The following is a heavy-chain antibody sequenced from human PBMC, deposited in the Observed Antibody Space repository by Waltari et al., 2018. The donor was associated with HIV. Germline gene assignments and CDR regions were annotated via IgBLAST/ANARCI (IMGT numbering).Heavy chain of an antibody. CDR2: ISGDGKNK. CDR1: GFTISCDN. D-gene: IGHD2-21*02. CDR3: AREVTSSKVMNY. V-gene: IGHV3-48*03. Sequence: EVRLVESGGGLVQPGGSLRLSWAASGFTISCDNMNWVRQTPGKGLEWVAYISGDGKNKYYADSVKGRFIISKDNGQNFLHLQMDRLSVDDSAKYFCAREVTSSKVMNYWGQGTPVIVSS. J-gene: IGHJ4*02.